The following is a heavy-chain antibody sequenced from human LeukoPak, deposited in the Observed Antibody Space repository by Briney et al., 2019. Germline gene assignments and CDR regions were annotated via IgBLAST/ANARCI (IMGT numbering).Heavy chain of an antibody. CDR1: GYTFTSYY. CDR3: ARSSIAATDRPYYFDY. CDR2: INPSGGST. V-gene: IGHV1-46*01. J-gene: IGHJ4*02. D-gene: IGHD6-13*01. Sequence: ASVKVSCKASGYTFTSYYMHWVRQAPGQGLEWMGIINPSGGSTGYAQKFQGRVTMTRDTSTSTVYMELSSLRSEDTAVCYCARSSIAATDRPYYFDYWGQGTLVTVSS.